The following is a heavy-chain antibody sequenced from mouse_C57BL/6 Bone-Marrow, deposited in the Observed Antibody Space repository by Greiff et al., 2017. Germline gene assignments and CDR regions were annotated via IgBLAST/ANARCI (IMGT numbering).Heavy chain of an antibody. CDR2: IWWVDDK. CDR1: GFSLSTFGMG. Sequence: QVQLQQSGPGILQPSQTLSLTCSFSGFSLSTFGMGVGWIRQPSGKGLEWLAHIWWVDDKYSNQALKSRLTISKDTSKNQVVLKIANVDTADTATYYCARMEMVTTDFDYWGQGTTLTVSS. D-gene: IGHD2-2*01. CDR3: ARMEMVTTDFDY. J-gene: IGHJ2*01. V-gene: IGHV8-8*01.